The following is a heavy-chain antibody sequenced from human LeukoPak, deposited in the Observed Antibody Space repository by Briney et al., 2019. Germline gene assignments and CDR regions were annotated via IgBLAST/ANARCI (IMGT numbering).Heavy chain of an antibody. CDR2: IWYDGSNK. V-gene: IGHV3-33*06. Sequence: GGSLRLSCAASGFTFSSYGMHWVRQAPGKGLEWVAVIWYDGSNKYYADSVKGRFTISRDNSKNTLYLQMNSLRAEDTAVYYCGKDHSLYYSGPDYWGQGTLVTVSS. CDR1: GFTFSSYG. J-gene: IGHJ4*02. CDR3: GKDHSLYYSGPDY. D-gene: IGHD2-21*01.